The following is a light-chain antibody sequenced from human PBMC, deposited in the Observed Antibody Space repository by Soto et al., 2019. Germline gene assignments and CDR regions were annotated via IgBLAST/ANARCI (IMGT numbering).Light chain of an antibody. Sequence: EIVLTQSPGTLSLSPGERATLSCRASQSVSSSYLAWYQQKPGQAPRLLIYGASSRATGITDRFGGSGSGTNFTLTISRLEPEDFAVYYCQQYGSSPSPTSGGGTKVDIK. CDR1: QSVSSSY. CDR3: QQYGSSPSPT. J-gene: IGKJ4*01. V-gene: IGKV3-20*01. CDR2: GAS.